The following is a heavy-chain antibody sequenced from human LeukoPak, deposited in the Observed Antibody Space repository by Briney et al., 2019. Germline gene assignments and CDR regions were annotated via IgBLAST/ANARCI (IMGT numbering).Heavy chain of an antibody. Sequence: GGSLRLSCAASGFTFSSYAMSWVRQAPGKGLEWVSLISPSGGNTYYADSVRGRFTISRDNSKNTLHLQMSSLRAEDTALYYCAKRGDSSGDSKHFDYWGQGALVTVSS. V-gene: IGHV3-23*01. J-gene: IGHJ4*02. CDR2: ISPSGGNT. CDR3: AKRGDSSGDSKHFDY. CDR1: GFTFSSYA. D-gene: IGHD3-22*01.